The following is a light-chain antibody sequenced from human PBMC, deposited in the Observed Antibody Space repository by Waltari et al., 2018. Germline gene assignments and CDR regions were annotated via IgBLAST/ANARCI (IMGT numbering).Light chain of an antibody. CDR1: QGIGND. J-gene: IGKJ1*01. V-gene: IGKV1-17*01. CDR2: SAS. Sequence: DIQMTQSPSSLSASLGDRVTITCRASQGIGNDLVWFQQKPGKAPKRLIYSASNLQSGVPSRFSGSGSGTEFTLTISSLQPEDVATYYCLQHHTYRTFGQGTKVDIK. CDR3: LQHHTYRT.